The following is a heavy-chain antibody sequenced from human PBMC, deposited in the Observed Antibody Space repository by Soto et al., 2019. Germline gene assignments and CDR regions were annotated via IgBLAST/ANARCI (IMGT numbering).Heavy chain of an antibody. V-gene: IGHV4-59*01. Sequence: SETLSLTCIVSGGSISSYYWSWIRQPPGKGLEWIGYIYYSGSTNYNPSLKSRVTISVDTSKNQFSLKLSSVTAADTAVYYCASSIVVPAAMLGYWGQGTLVTVSS. D-gene: IGHD2-2*01. CDR2: IYYSGST. CDR3: ASSIVVPAAMLGY. CDR1: GGSISSYY. J-gene: IGHJ4*02.